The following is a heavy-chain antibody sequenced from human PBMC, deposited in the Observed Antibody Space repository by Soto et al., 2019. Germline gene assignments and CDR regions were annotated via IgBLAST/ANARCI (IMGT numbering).Heavy chain of an antibody. J-gene: IGHJ4*02. CDR3: ARDGSHYDILTGYTGFDY. Sequence: ASVKVSCKASGYTFTSYGISWVRQAPGQGLEWMGWISAYNGNTNYAQKLQGRVTMTTDTSTSTAYMELRSLRSDDTAVYYCARDGSHYDILTGYTGFDYWGQGTLVTVS. CDR1: GYTFTSYG. CDR2: ISAYNGNT. V-gene: IGHV1-18*01. D-gene: IGHD3-9*01.